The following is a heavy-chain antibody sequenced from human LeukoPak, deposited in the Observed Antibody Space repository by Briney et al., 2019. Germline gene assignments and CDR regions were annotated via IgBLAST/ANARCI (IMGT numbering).Heavy chain of an antibody. J-gene: IGHJ4*02. V-gene: IGHV1-69*06. CDR1: GGTFSSYA. D-gene: IGHD2-2*01. CDR2: IISIFDTA. CDR3: ASLDCSNTSCYDY. Sequence: SVKVSCKASGGTFSSYAISWVRQAPGQGLEWMGGIISIFDTANYAQKFQGGVTITADKSTSTAYMELSSLRSEDTAVYYCASLDCSNTSCYDYWGQGTLVTVSS.